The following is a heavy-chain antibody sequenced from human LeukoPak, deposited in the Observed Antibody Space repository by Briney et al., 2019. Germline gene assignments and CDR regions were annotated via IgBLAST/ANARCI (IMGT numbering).Heavy chain of an antibody. CDR1: GFTFSSYS. J-gene: IGHJ5*02. CDR2: ISSSSSYI. Sequence: GGSLRLSCAASGFTFSSYSMNWLRQAPGKGLEWVSTISSSSSYIYYADSVKGRFTISRDNAKNSLYLQMNSLRAEDTAVYYCASARGVPSWFDPWGQGTLVTVSS. CDR3: ASARGVPSWFDP. D-gene: IGHD3-10*01. V-gene: IGHV3-21*01.